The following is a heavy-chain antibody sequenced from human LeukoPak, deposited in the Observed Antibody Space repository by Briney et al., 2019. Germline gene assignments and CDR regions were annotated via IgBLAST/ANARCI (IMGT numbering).Heavy chain of an antibody. CDR3: ARILSSAWGELGY. D-gene: IGHD6-19*01. CDR1: GFTFSSYA. V-gene: IGHV3-64*01. J-gene: IGHJ4*02. Sequence: PGGSLRLSCAASGFTFSSYAMHWVRQAPGKGLEYVSAISSNGGSTYYANSVKGRFTISRDNSKNTLYLQMNSLRAEDTAVYFCARILSSAWGELGYWGQGTLVTVSS. CDR2: ISSNGGST.